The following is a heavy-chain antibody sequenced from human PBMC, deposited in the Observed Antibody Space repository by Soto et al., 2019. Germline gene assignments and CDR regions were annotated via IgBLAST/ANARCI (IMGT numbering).Heavy chain of an antibody. V-gene: IGHV4-31*03. CDR2: IYYSGFT. J-gene: IGHJ5*02. CDR3: ARSVFP. Sequence: PSETLSLTCTVSSGSISGYYWSWIRQHPGKGLEWIGYIYYSGFTYYNPSLKSRVTISVDTSKNQFSLKLSSVTAADTAVYYCARSVFPWGQGTLVTVSS. CDR1: SGSISGYY.